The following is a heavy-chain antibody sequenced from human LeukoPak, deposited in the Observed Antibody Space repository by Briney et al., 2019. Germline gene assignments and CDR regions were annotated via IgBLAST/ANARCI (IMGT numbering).Heavy chain of an antibody. Sequence: PGRSLRLSCAASGFTFSSHGMHWVRQAPGKGLEWVAVIWYDGSNKYYADSVKGRFTISRENSKNTLYLQMNSLRAEDTAVYYCAKAYGSGSYFVGIFDYWGQGTLVTVSS. CDR3: AKAYGSGSYFVGIFDY. V-gene: IGHV3-33*06. CDR1: GFTFSSHG. D-gene: IGHD3-10*01. CDR2: IWYDGSNK. J-gene: IGHJ4*02.